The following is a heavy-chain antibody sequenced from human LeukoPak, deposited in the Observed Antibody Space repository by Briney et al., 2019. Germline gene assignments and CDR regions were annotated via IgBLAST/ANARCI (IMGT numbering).Heavy chain of an antibody. Sequence: PGGSLRLSCAGSGFTFSSYGMHWVRQAPGKGLEWVAVISYDGSNKYYADSVKGRFTISRDSSKNTLYLQMNSLRAEDTAVYYCAKDSIEVAVAVRLWGYGMDVWGQGTTVTVSS. D-gene: IGHD6-19*01. J-gene: IGHJ6*02. CDR1: GFTFSSYG. CDR2: ISYDGSNK. CDR3: AKDSIEVAVAVRLWGYGMDV. V-gene: IGHV3-30*18.